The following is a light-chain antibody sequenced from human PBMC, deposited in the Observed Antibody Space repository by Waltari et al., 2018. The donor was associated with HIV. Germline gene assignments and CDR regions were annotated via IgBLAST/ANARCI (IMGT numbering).Light chain of an antibody. V-gene: IGLV2-14*03. Sequence: QSALTQPASVSGSPGQSITIPCTGTSSDVGGYNYVSWYQQHPGKAPKLRIYDVSNRPSGVSNRVSGSKSGNTASLTISGLQAEDEADYYCSSYTSSSTWVFGGATKLTVL. J-gene: IGLJ3*02. CDR3: SSYTSSSTWV. CDR2: DVS. CDR1: SSDVGGYNY.